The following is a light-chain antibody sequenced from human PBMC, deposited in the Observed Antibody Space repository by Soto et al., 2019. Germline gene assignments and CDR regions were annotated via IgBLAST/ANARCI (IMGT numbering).Light chain of an antibody. CDR2: DAS. CDR1: QSISSW. V-gene: IGKV1-5*01. J-gene: IGKJ1*01. CDR3: QHYNSYSEA. Sequence: DIQMTQSPSTLSASVGDRVTITCRASQSISSWLAWYQQKPGKAPNLLIYDASNLESGVPSRFSGSGSGTEFSLTISNLQPDDFAAYYCQHYNSYSEAFGQGTKVDIK.